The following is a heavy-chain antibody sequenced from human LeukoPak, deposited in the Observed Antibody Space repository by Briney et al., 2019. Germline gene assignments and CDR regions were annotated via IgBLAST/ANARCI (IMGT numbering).Heavy chain of an antibody. J-gene: IGHJ4*02. Sequence: GGPLRLSCAASGFTFSSYAMSWVRQAPGKGLEWVSAISGSGGSTYYADSVKGRFTISRDNSKNTLYLQMNSLRAEDTAVYYCAKPKVQLWLFDYWGQGTLVTVSS. CDR2: ISGSGGST. CDR1: GFTFSSYA. CDR3: AKPKVQLWLFDY. D-gene: IGHD5-18*01. V-gene: IGHV3-23*01.